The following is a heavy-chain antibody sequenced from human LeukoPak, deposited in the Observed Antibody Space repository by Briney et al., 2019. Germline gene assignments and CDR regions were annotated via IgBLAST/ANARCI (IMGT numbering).Heavy chain of an antibody. V-gene: IGHV3-23*01. D-gene: IGHD4-11*01. CDR2: ITGNGGAT. J-gene: IGHJ4*02. Sequence: PGRSLRLSCAASGFTFTNYAMSWVRQAPGKGLEWVSAITGNGGATFYADSVKGRFTISRDNSKNTLYLQMNSLRAEDTAVYYCAKGGTTVTTTRVDYWGQGTLVTVSS. CDR1: GFTFTNYA. CDR3: AKGGTTVTTTRVDY.